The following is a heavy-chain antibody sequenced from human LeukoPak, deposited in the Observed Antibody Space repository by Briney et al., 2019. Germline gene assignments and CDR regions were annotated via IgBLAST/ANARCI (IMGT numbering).Heavy chain of an antibody. V-gene: IGHV4-4*07. CDR1: DGSMINYY. CDR2: IYTSGAT. CDR3: ARDRTRDVYSSAWNWYFDL. Sequence: SETLSLSCSVSDGSMINYYWSWIRQPAGKGLEWIGRIYTSGATNYNPSLKSRVTISLDTSKNQFSLTLSSVTAADTAVYYCARDRTRDVYSSAWNWYFDLWGRGTPVAVSS. J-gene: IGHJ2*01. D-gene: IGHD6-19*01.